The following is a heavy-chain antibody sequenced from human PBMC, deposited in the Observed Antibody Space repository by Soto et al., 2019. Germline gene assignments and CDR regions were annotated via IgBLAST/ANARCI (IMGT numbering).Heavy chain of an antibody. J-gene: IGHJ5*02. D-gene: IGHD6-6*01. V-gene: IGHV4-39*01. CDR3: SRRQSSASWSPCPLNNWFDP. CDR2: SYYSGST. Sequence: QLQLQESGPGLVKPSETLSLTCTVSGGSISSSSYYWGWIRQPPGKGLEWIGSSYYSGSTYYNPSLKSRVTISVDTSKNQFPLQLSSVTAADTAVYFCSRRQSSASWSPCPLNNWFDPWGQGTLVTVSS. CDR1: GGSISSSSYY.